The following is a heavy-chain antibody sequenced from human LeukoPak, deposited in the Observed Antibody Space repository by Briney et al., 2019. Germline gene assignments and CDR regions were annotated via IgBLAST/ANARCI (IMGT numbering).Heavy chain of an antibody. CDR3: ARGANWFDP. CDR2: IYYSGST. D-gene: IGHD3-16*01. Sequence: SETLSLTCTVSGGSISSYYWSWIRQPPGKGLEWIGYIYYSGSTSYNPSLKSRVTISVDTSKNQFSLKLSSVTAADTAVYYCARGANWFDPWGQGTLVTVSS. V-gene: IGHV4-59*01. CDR1: GGSISSYY. J-gene: IGHJ5*02.